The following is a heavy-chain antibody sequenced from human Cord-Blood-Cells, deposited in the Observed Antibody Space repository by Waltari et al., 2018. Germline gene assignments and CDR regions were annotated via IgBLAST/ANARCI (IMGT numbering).Heavy chain of an antibody. D-gene: IGHD3-16*02. CDR1: GFTFSSYW. CDR2: IKQDGSEK. CDR3: ARVITFGGVIVIKRVDAFDI. J-gene: IGHJ3*02. Sequence: EVQLVESGGGLVQPGGSLRLSCAASGFTFSSYWMSWVRQAPGKGLEWVANIKQDGSEKYYVDSVKGRFTSSRDNAKNSLYLQMNSLRAEDTAVYYCARVITFGGVIVIKRVDAFDIWGQGTMVTVSS. V-gene: IGHV3-7*04.